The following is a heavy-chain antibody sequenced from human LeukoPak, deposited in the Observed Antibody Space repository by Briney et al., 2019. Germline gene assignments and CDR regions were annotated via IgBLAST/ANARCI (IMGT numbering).Heavy chain of an antibody. J-gene: IGHJ5*02. CDR1: GGSISSSSYY. CDR3: ARRLGFLVLRWFDP. D-gene: IGHD3-3*01. CDR2: IYYSGST. V-gene: IGHV4-39*01. Sequence: MTSETLSLTCTVSGGSISSSSYYWGWIRQPPGKGLEWIGSIYYSGSTYYNPSLKSRVTISVDTSKNQFSLKLSSVTAADTAVYYCARRLGFLVLRWFDPWGQGTLVTVSS.